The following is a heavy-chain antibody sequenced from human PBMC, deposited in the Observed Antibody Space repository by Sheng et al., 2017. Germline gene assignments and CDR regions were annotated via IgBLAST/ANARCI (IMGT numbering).Heavy chain of an antibody. CDR3: ARQILGTYYFGY. CDR2: ISSSGNTI. V-gene: IGHV3-48*03. Sequence: EVQLVESGGGLVQPGGSLRLSCATSGFTFSLYEMNWVRQAPGKGLEWVSYISSSGNTIYYADSVKGRFTISRDNAKNSLFLQMNSLRAEDTAVYYCARQILGTYYFGYWGQGTLVTVSS. CDR1: GFTFSLYE. D-gene: IGHD1-1*01. J-gene: IGHJ4*02.